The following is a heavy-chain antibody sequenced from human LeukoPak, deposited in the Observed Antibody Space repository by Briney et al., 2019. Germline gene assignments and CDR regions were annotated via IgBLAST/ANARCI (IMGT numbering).Heavy chain of an antibody. D-gene: IGHD3-16*01. J-gene: IGHJ6*03. CDR1: GFAFSNYR. Sequence: PGGPLRLSCAASGFAFSNYRLHWVRQAPGKGLEWVARINTHGSSTNYADSVKGRFTISRDNAKNTLYLQMTSLSAEDTAVYYALAGYYYYYMDVWGKGTTVTVSS. V-gene: IGHV3-74*01. CDR2: INTHGSST. CDR3: LAGYYYYYMDV.